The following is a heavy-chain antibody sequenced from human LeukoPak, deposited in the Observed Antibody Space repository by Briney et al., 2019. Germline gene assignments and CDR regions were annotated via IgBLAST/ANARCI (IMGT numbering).Heavy chain of an antibody. J-gene: IGHJ5*02. V-gene: IGHV1-2*02. CDR1: GYTFTGYY. Sequence: GASVKVSCKASGYTFTGYYMHWVRQAPGQGLEWMGWINPNSGGTNYAQKFQGRVTMTRDTSISTAYMELSRLRSDDTAVYYCARATYYYDSSGYYYAEVVNWFDPWGQGTLVTVSS. CDR3: ARATYYYDSSGYYYAEVVNWFDP. D-gene: IGHD3-22*01. CDR2: INPNSGGT.